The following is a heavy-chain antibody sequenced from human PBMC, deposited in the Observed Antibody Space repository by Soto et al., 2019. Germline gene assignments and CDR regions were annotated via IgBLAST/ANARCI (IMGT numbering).Heavy chain of an antibody. J-gene: IGHJ5*02. D-gene: IGHD1-1*01. CDR2: IYATGTT. CDR1: GASISGFY. CDR3: VRDGTKTLRDWFDP. Sequence: ASETLSLTCTVSGASISGFYWSWIRKSAGKGLEWIGRIYATGTTDYNPSLKSRVMMSVDTSKKQFSLKLRSVTAADTAVYYCVRDGTKTLRDWFDPWGQGISVTISS. V-gene: IGHV4-4*07.